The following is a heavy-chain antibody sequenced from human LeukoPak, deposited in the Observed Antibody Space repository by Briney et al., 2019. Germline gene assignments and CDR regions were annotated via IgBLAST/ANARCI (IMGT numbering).Heavy chain of an antibody. J-gene: IGHJ5*02. D-gene: IGHD3-10*01. V-gene: IGHV1-8*01. CDR2: MNPNSGNT. Sequence: AASVKVSCKASGGTFRTYDINWVRQATGQGLEWMGWMNPNSGNTGYAQKFQGRVTLTRNTSISTAYMELSSLRSEDTAVYYCARDRAGGWFDPWGQGTLVIVSS. CDR3: ARDRAGGWFDP. CDR1: GGTFRTYD.